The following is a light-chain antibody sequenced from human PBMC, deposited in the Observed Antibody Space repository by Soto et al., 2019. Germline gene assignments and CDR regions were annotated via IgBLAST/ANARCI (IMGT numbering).Light chain of an antibody. CDR2: EVS. CDR1: SSDVGSYNR. J-gene: IGLJ1*01. Sequence: QSALTQPPSVSGSPGQSVTISCTGTSSDVGSYNRVSWYQQPPGTAPKLMIYEVSNRPSGVPDRFSGSKSGNTASLTISGLQAEDEAGYYGSSYTTSSTYVFGTGTKVTVL. V-gene: IGLV2-18*02. CDR3: SSYTTSSTYV.